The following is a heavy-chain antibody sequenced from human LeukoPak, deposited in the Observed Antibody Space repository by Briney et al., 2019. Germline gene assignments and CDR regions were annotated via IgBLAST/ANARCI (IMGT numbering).Heavy chain of an antibody. V-gene: IGHV3-30*15. J-gene: IGHJ3*02. D-gene: IGHD1-7*01. Sequence: PGRSLRLSCAASGFTFSDHVMHWVRQAPGMGLEWVAVISKDGSKTFYAGSVEGRFTFSRDNSENTLYLQMSYLKPEDTAVYYCAKDEGTIWNSKNDPFDIWGQGTMVTVSS. CDR1: GFTFSDHV. CDR2: ISKDGSKT. CDR3: AKDEGTIWNSKNDPFDI.